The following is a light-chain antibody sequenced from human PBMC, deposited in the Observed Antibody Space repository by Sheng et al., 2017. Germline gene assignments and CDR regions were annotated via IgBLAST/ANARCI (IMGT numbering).Light chain of an antibody. CDR1: QSVAIY. J-gene: IGKJ1*01. Sequence: EIVLTQSPGTLSLSPGERATLSCRASQSVAIYLAWYQHIPGQAPRLLIYDASKRATGIPARFSGSGSGTDFTLTISSLEPEDFAVYYCQQRSNWPRTFGQGTKVEIK. V-gene: IGKV3-11*01. CDR2: DAS. CDR3: QQRSNWPRT.